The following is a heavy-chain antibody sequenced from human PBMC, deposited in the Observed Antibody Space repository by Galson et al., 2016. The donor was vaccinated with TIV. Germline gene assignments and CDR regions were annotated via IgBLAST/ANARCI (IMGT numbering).Heavy chain of an antibody. CDR3: ASQRPAYSSSWYHFDD. CDR2: ISGRRSYI. CDR1: GFTFSSST. Sequence: SLRLSCAASGFTFSSSTMNWVRQAPGKGLEWVSSISGRRSYIYYADSVKGRFTVSRDNAKNSLYLQMNGLRVEDSGFYFCASQRPAYSSSWYHFDDWGQGTPVTVSS. D-gene: IGHD6-13*01. V-gene: IGHV3-21*01. J-gene: IGHJ4*02.